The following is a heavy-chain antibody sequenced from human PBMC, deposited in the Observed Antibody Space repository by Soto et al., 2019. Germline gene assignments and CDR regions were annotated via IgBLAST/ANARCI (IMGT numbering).Heavy chain of an antibody. J-gene: IGHJ6*02. Sequence: SVKVSCKASGGTFSSYAISWVRQAPGQGPEWMGGIIPIFGTANYAQKFQGRVTITADESTSTAYMELSSLRSEDTAVYYCASAEKREIWGPGDYYYGMDVWGQGTTVTVSS. V-gene: IGHV1-69*13. CDR3: ASAEKREIWGPGDYYYGMDV. CDR1: GGTFSSYA. D-gene: IGHD3-16*01. CDR2: IIPIFGTA.